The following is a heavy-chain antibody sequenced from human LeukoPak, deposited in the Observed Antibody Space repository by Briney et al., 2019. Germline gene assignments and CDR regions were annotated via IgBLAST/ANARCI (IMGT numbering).Heavy chain of an antibody. CDR1: GFTFSNYA. D-gene: IGHD5-24*01. CDR3: AKRDGYNSNYFDY. V-gene: IGHV3-23*01. J-gene: IGHJ4*02. CDR2: ISGGGAST. Sequence: GGSLRLSCAASGFTFSNYAMSWVRQAPGKGLEWVSAISGGGASTYFADSVKGRFTISRDNSKNTLYLQMNSLRAEDTAVYYCAKRDGYNSNYFDYWGQGTLVTVSS.